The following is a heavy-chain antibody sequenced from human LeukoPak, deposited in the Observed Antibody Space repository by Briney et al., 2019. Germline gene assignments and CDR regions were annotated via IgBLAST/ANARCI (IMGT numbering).Heavy chain of an antibody. CDR2: VYYSGST. Sequence: PSETLSLTCSVSGDSMYIGTQYWGWIRQPPGMGLEWIGSVYYSGSTHYNPSLKSRVAISVDTSKNQFSLNLNAMTAADTAVYYCARNSTGWTFDYWGQGILVTVSS. CDR1: GDSMYIGTQY. D-gene: IGHD2/OR15-2a*01. J-gene: IGHJ4*02. CDR3: ARNSTGWTFDY. V-gene: IGHV4-39*01.